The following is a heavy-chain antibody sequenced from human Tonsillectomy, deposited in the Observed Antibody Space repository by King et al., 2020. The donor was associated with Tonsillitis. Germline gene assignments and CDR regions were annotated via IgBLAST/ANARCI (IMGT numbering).Heavy chain of an antibody. CDR3: ASRGTFDWLLSDAFDI. J-gene: IGHJ3*02. Sequence: VQLVESGVCVVKPGGSLRLSCAASGFTFRDYYMIWIRQAPGKGREGVSYIISSSSYTIYADFVKGRFTISSDNANNSLYLQMNSLRAEDPAVYYCASRGTFDWLLSDAFDIWGQGTMVTVSS. CDR2: IISSSSYT. CDR1: GFTFRDYY. V-gene: IGHV3-11*05. D-gene: IGHD3-9*01.